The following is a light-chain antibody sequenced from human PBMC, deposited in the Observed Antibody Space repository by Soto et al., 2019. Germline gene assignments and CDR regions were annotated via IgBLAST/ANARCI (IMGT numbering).Light chain of an antibody. V-gene: IGKV1-39*01. J-gene: IGKJ4*01. CDR3: QQSYSTPLT. Sequence: DTQMTQSPSSLSTSVGDTVTITCLPSQDIDTYLNWYQQKAGQAPKVLIYTAATLHSAAPSRFSGRGSGTEFTLTITDVQPDDFATYYCQQSYSTPLTFGGGTKVDIK. CDR1: QDIDTY. CDR2: TAA.